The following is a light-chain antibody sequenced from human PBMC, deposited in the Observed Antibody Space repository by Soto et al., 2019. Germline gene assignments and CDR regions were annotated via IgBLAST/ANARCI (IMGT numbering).Light chain of an antibody. J-gene: IGKJ3*01. CDR3: QQLNIFPPLFT. Sequence: DIQLTQSPFFLSASVGDRVTITCRASQGIRSYLAWYQQRPGKAPELLIYGASTLRTGVASRFSGSGSGTEFTPTIRSLQPEDFAAYFCQQLNIFPPLFTFGPGTKVDSK. V-gene: IGKV1-9*01. CDR2: GAS. CDR1: QGIRSY.